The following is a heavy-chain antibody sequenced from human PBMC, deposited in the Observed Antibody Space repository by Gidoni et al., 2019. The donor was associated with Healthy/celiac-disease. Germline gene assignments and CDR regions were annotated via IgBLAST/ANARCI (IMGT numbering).Heavy chain of an antibody. CDR3: ARNPSRTYYYYGMDV. CDR2: IIPILGIA. CDR1: GGTFRSYA. Sequence: QVQLVQSGAEVKKPGSSVKVSCKASGGTFRSYAISWVRQAPGQGLEWMGRIIPILGIANYAQKFQGRVTITADKSTSTAYMELSSLRSEDTAVYYCARNPSRTYYYYGMDVWGQGTTVTVSS. V-gene: IGHV1-69*04. J-gene: IGHJ6*02. D-gene: IGHD1-7*01.